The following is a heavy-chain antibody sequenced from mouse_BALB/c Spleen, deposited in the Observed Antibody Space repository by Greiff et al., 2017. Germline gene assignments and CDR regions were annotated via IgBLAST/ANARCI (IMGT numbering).Heavy chain of an antibody. Sequence: VQLQQSGAELVKPGASVKLSCTASGFNIKDTYMHWVKQRPEQGLEWIGRIDPANGNTKYDPKFQGKATITADTSSNTAYLQLSSLTSEDTAVYCGAREPLTGYYAMDYWGQGTSVTVSS. CDR1: GFNIKDTY. D-gene: IGHD4-1*01. CDR3: AREPLTGYYAMDY. CDR2: IDPANGNT. J-gene: IGHJ4*01. V-gene: IGHV14-3*02.